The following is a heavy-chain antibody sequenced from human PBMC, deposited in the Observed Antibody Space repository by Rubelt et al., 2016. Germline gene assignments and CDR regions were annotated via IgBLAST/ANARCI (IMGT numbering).Heavy chain of an antibody. CDR2: INHSGST. Sequence: QVQLQQWGAGLLKPSETLSLTCAVYGGSFSGYYLSWIRQPPGKGLEWIGEINHSGSTNYNPSLKSRVTISVETSKNQLSLKLSPVTAADTAVYYCARGRRGSSSWLGRDYYGMDVWGQGTTVTVSS. V-gene: IGHV4-34*01. J-gene: IGHJ6*02. CDR1: GGSFSGYY. D-gene: IGHD6-13*01. CDR3: ARGRRGSSSWLGRDYYGMDV.